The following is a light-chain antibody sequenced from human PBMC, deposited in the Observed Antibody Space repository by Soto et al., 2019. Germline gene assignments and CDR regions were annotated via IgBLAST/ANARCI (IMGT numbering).Light chain of an antibody. J-gene: IGKJ1*01. CDR1: QRVHY. CDR3: QQRSSPTWT. V-gene: IGKV3-11*01. Sequence: EIVLTQSPASLSLSPGETATLSCRSSQRVHYLAWYQQKHGRAPRLLIYDISTRATGVPARFSGSGSATEFTLTINNLEPEDFAVYYCQQRSSPTWTFGLGTKVDIK. CDR2: DIS.